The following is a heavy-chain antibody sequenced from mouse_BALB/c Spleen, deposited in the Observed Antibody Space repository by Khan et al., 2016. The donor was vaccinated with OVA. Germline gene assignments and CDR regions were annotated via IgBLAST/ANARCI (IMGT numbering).Heavy chain of an antibody. CDR1: GYSITSDYA. CDR2: ISSSGST. V-gene: IGHV3-2*02. CDR3: ATGGSRDNYAMDY. D-gene: IGHD1-1*02. J-gene: IGHJ4*01. Sequence: EVQLQESGPGLVKPSQSLSLTCTVTGYSITSDYAWNWIRQFPGNKLEWMGYISSSGSTNYNPALKSRISITRDTSNNQFFLQLNCVTTEDTASYYCATGGSRDNYAMDYWGQGTSVTVSS.